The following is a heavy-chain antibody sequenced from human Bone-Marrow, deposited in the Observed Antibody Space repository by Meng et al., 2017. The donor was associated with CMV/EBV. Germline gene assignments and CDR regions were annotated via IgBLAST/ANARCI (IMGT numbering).Heavy chain of an antibody. CDR2: ISYDGSNK. V-gene: IGHV3-30-3*01. CDR3: ARGRGVVPAALDY. CDR1: GFTFSSYA. Sequence: GESLKISCAASGFTFSSYAMHWVRQAPGKGLEWVAVISYDGSNKYYADSVKGRFTISRDNSKNTLYLQMNSLRAEDTAVYYCARGRGVVPAALDYWGQGTLVTFSS. J-gene: IGHJ4*02. D-gene: IGHD2-2*01.